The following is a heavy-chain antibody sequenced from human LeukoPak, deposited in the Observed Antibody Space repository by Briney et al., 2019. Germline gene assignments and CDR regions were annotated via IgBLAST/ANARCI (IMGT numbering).Heavy chain of an antibody. J-gene: IGHJ4*02. CDR1: GYTLTQLS. Sequence: ASVKVSCKVSGYTLTQLSMHWVRQAPGKGLEWMGGFDPEDGETIYAQKFQGRVTMTEDTSTDTAYMELSSLRSEDTAVYYCATGSGYYLGFDYWGQGTLVTVSS. D-gene: IGHD5-12*01. CDR2: FDPEDGET. CDR3: ATGSGYYLGFDY. V-gene: IGHV1-24*01.